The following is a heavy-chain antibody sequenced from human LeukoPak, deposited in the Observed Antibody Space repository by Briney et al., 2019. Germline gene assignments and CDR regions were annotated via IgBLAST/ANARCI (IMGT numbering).Heavy chain of an antibody. CDR3: AKARSLGSRFGVTKGPYYYMDV. D-gene: IGHD3-3*01. Sequence: PGGSLRLSCAASGFTFSSYAMSWVRQAPGKGLEWVSGISGSGGSTYYADSVKGRFTISRDNSKNTLYLQMNSLRVEDTAVYYCAKARSLGSRFGVTKGPYYYMDVWGKGTTVTVSS. CDR1: GFTFSSYA. J-gene: IGHJ6*03. CDR2: ISGSGGST. V-gene: IGHV3-23*01.